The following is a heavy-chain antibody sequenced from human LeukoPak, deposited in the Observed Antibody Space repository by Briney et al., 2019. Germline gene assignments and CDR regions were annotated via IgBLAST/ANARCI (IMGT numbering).Heavy chain of an antibody. V-gene: IGHV4-4*08. J-gene: IGHJ6*02. CDR3: ARDSRMMMTFGAVGAGYYHYHGMDV. D-gene: IGHD3-16*01. CDR2: ILLNGTS. CDR1: GGSISTYY. Sequence: SSETLSLTCTASGGSISTYYWSWIRQPPGKGLEWIGYILLNGTSDYNASLKSRVTISLDTSTKQFSLKLNSVTVADTAVYYCARDSRMMMTFGAVGAGYYHYHGMDVWGQGTTVTVSS.